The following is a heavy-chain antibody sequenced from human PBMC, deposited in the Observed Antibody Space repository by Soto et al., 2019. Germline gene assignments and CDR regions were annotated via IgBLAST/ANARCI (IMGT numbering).Heavy chain of an antibody. Sequence: QVQVVESGGGVVQPGKSLRLSCAASAFTLSKFVMHWVRQAPGRGLEWVAVTSNDGSNTFYADSVKGRFTISRDNSKNTVYLQMNSLRTEDTAVYSCARGNLDVWGQGTTVTVSS. CDR1: AFTLSKFV. J-gene: IGHJ6*02. V-gene: IGHV3-30-3*01. CDR3: ARGNLDV. CDR2: TSNDGSNT. D-gene: IGHD1-7*01.